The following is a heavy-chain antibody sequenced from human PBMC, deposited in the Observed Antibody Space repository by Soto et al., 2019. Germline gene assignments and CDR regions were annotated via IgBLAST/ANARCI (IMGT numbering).Heavy chain of an antibody. J-gene: IGHJ5*02. CDR3: ARPGYSSNWYWFDP. CDR1: GGSIRSSDYY. V-gene: IGHV4-39*01. D-gene: IGHD6-13*01. CDR2: MHYSGST. Sequence: QVQLQESGPGLVKPSETLSLTCTVSGGSIRSSDYYWGWIRQPPNKGLEWIAGMHYSGSTFYNPSLKSRVTMSVDTSKNQFSLKLTSVTAADTAVYYCARPGYSSNWYWFDPWGPGTLVTVSS.